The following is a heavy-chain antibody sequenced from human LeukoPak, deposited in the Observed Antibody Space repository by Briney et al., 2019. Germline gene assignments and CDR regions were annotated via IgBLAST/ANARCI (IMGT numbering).Heavy chain of an antibody. V-gene: IGHV3-74*01. CDR3: LRDLNWSLDQ. J-gene: IGHJ4*02. CDR2: IKSDGITI. D-gene: IGHD1-20*01. CDR1: GITFSSFA. Sequence: PGGSLRLSCAASGITFSSFAMTWVRQAPGKGLEWVSRIKSDGITITYADSVKGRFTISGDNAKNTLYLQMNSLRAEDTAVYYCLRDLNWSLDQWGQGTLVTVSS.